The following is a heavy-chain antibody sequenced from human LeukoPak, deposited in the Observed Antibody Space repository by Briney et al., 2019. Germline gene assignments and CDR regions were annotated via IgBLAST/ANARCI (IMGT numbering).Heavy chain of an antibody. CDR1: GFTFSSYE. Sequence: GGSLRLSCAASGFTFSSYEMNWVRQAPGKGLEWVSYISSSGSTIYYADSVKGRFTISRDNAKSSLYLQMNSLRAEDTAVYYCARVLISYYYDSSGYYSGAFDIWGQGTMVTVSS. CDR3: ARVLISYYYDSSGYYSGAFDI. CDR2: ISSSGSTI. V-gene: IGHV3-48*03. J-gene: IGHJ3*02. D-gene: IGHD3-22*01.